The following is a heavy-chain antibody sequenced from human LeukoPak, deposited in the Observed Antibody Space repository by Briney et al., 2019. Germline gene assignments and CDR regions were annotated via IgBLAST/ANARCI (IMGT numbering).Heavy chain of an antibody. CDR2: ISHSENT. D-gene: IGHD2-8*01. V-gene: IGHV4-38-2*02. CDR1: GDSISSSYF. CDR3: ARARKYNGNPNWIDL. J-gene: IGHJ5*02. Sequence: PSETLSLTCYVSGDSISSSYFWGWIRQPPGTGLEWIGSISHSENTFYNPSLKSRVTISVDTSKNHFSLNLSAVTAADTAVYYCARARKYNGNPNWIDLWGQGVLVTVSS.